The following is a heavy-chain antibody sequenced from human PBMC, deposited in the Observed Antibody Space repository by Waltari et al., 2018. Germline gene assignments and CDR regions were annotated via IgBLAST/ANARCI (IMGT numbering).Heavy chain of an antibody. CDR1: GFSFSNYD. Sequence: EVQLLESVGGLVQPGGSLRLSCAASGFSFSNYDMAWVRQAPGKGLEGVSGIGNMGGNTYYGASVKGRFAISRANSRNTLHLQMNGLRAEDTAIYYCTSWRVVAGTGWFDSWGQGTLVTVSS. CDR3: TSWRVVAGTGWFDS. V-gene: IGHV3-23*01. D-gene: IGHD2-15*01. CDR2: IGNMGGNT. J-gene: IGHJ5*01.